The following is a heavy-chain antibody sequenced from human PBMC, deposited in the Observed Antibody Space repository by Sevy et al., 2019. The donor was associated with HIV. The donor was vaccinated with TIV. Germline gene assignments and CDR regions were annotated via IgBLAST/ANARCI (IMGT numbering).Heavy chain of an antibody. V-gene: IGHV3-30*02. CDR3: GKEGGGEGGDH. Sequence: GGSLRLSCAASGFSFSSYGMHWVRQAPGKGLEWMSYIQYDGSNKDYADSVKGRFTISRDNSKNTLYLQMNGLRVEDTAVFYWGKEGGGEGGDHWGQGTLVTVSS. CDR1: GFSFSSYG. CDR2: IQYDGSNK. D-gene: IGHD2-21*01. J-gene: IGHJ4*02.